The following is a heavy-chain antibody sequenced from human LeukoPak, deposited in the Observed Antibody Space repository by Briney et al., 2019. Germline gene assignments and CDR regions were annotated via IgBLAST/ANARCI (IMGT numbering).Heavy chain of an antibody. CDR3: ARMWTYYYGSGSYSEVVDY. J-gene: IGHJ4*02. CDR2: IYTSGST. D-gene: IGHD3-10*01. V-gene: IGHV4-4*07. CDR1: GGSISSYY. Sequence: SETLSLTCTVSGGSISSYYWSWLRQPAGKGLEWIGRIYTSGSTNYNPSLKSRVTMSVDTSKNQFSLKLSSVTAADTAVYYCARMWTYYYGSGSYSEVVDYWGQGTLVTVSS.